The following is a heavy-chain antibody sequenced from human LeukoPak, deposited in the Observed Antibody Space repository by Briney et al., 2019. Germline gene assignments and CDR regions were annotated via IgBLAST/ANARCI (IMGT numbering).Heavy chain of an antibody. Sequence: SETLSLTCTVSGGFISSYYWSWIRQPPGKGLEWIGYIYYSGSTNYNPSLKSRVTISVDTSKNQFSLKLSSVTAADTAVYYCARVYSYGSVLDYWGQGTLVTVSS. CDR1: GGFISSYY. V-gene: IGHV4-59*01. CDR3: ARVYSYGSVLDY. CDR2: IYYSGST. J-gene: IGHJ4*02. D-gene: IGHD5-18*01.